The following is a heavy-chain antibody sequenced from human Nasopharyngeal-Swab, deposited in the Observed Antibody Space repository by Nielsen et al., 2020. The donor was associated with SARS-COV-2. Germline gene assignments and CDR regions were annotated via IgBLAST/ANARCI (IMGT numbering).Heavy chain of an antibody. Sequence: WGRQAPGQGLEWMGWISGYNGGTNYAHKVKDRVTMTRDTSTSTAYLELRSLRSDDTAVYYCARDLSDYDISGPDPWGQGTLVTVSS. CDR2: ISGYNGGT. D-gene: IGHD3-22*01. V-gene: IGHV1-18*01. CDR3: ARDLSDYDISGPDP. J-gene: IGHJ5*02.